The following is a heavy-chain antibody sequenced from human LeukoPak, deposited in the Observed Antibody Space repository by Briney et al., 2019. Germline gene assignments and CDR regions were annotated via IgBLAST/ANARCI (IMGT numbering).Heavy chain of an antibody. J-gene: IGHJ4*02. D-gene: IGHD3-10*01. V-gene: IGHV3-23*01. CDR1: GFTFSSQP. Sequence: PGGSLRLSCAPSGFTFSSQPMSWDRQAPGKGLEWVSAISGSGGSTYYADSVKGRFTISRDNSKNTLYLQMNSLRAEDTAVYYCAKEALIAVVRGVRLYGASDYWGQGTLVTVSS. CDR2: ISGSGGST. CDR3: AKEALIAVVRGVRLYGASDY.